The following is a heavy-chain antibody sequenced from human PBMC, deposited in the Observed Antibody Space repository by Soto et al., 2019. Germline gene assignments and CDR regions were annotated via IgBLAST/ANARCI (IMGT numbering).Heavy chain of an antibody. CDR3: ARDQCSGGSCYLATAFDI. V-gene: IGHV3-30-3*01. D-gene: IGHD2-15*01. Sequence: QVQLVESGGGVVQPGRSLRLSCAASGFTFSSYAMHWVRQAPGKGLAWVAVISYDGSNKYYADSVKGRFTISRDNSKNTLYLQMNSLRAEDTAVYYCARDQCSGGSCYLATAFDIWGQGTMVTVSS. CDR2: ISYDGSNK. J-gene: IGHJ3*02. CDR1: GFTFSSYA.